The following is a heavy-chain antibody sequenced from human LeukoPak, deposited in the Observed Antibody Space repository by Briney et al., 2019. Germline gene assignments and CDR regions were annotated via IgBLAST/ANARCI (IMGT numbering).Heavy chain of an antibody. J-gene: IGHJ4*02. CDR1: GSTFSNYA. CDR2: IIPFFGTT. V-gene: IGHV1-69*06. D-gene: IGHD3-10*01. Sequence: GASVKVSCKTSGSTFSNYAFGWVRQAPGQGLVWMGSIIPFFGTTDYAQKFQGRVTITADKSTNTAYMELSSLRSEDTAVYYCARAYYHGSGSYYFFDYWGQGTLVTVSS. CDR3: ARAYYHGSGSYYFFDY.